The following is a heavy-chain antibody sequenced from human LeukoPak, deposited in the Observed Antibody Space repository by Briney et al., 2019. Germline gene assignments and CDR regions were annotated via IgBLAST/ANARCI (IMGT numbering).Heavy chain of an antibody. V-gene: IGHV3-9*01. J-gene: IGHJ6*02. CDR1: GFTFDDYA. CDR3: ASSIPAADYYYYGMDV. Sequence: GGSLRLSCAASGFTFDDYAIHWVRQAPGKGLEWVSGISWNSGNIDYADSVKGRFTISRDNAKNSLYLQMNSLRAEDTAVYYCASSIPAADYYYYGMDVWGQGTTVTVSS. D-gene: IGHD2-2*01. CDR2: ISWNSGNI.